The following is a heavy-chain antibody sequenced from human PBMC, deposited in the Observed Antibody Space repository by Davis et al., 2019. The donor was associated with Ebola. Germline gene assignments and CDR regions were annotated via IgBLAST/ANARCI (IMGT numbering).Heavy chain of an antibody. D-gene: IGHD4-17*01. CDR2: ISYDGSNK. CDR3: TSVDYGDSES. V-gene: IGHV3-30*03. J-gene: IGHJ5*02. CDR1: GFTFSSYG. Sequence: GESLKISCAASGFTFSSYGMHWVRQAPGKGLEWVAVISYDGSNKYYADSVKGRFTISRDNSKNTLYLQMNSLRAEDTAVYYCTSVDYGDSESWGQGTLVTVSS.